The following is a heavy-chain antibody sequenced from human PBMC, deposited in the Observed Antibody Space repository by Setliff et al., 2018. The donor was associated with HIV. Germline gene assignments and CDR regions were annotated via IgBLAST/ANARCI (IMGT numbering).Heavy chain of an antibody. D-gene: IGHD3-16*02. J-gene: IGHJ4*02. CDR3: ARARTVIPPSFDH. V-gene: IGHV1-69*13. CDR2: IIPIFGKV. CDR1: GGRFRSFG. Sequence: SVKVSCKASGGRFRSFGFSWIRQAPGQGLEWMGGIIPIFGKVEYAQRFQDRVTITADESTSTTYMELSSLRSEDTAVYYCARARTVIPPSFDHWGQGTLVTVS.